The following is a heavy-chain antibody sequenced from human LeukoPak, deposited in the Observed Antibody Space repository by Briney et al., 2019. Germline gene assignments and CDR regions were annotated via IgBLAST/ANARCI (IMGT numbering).Heavy chain of an antibody. CDR1: GFTFSSYS. Sequence: GGSLRLSCAASGFTFSSYSMNWVRQAPGKGLEWVSYISSSSSTIYYAGSVKGRFTISRDNAKNSLYLQMNSLRAEDTAVYYCARELGTVTTDYCGQGTLVTVSS. D-gene: IGHD4-17*01. V-gene: IGHV3-48*01. CDR3: ARELGTVTTDY. CDR2: ISSSSSTI. J-gene: IGHJ4*02.